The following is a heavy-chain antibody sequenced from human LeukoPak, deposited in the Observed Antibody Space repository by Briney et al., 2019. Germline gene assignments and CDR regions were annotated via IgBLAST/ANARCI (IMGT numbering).Heavy chain of an antibody. CDR2: IIPIFSTA. Sequence: SVKVSCKASGGTFITYTINWVRQAPGQGLEWMGGIIPIFSTANYAQKFQGRITITTDDSTSTAYMELSSLRSEDTAVYYCATYMLRDNWNVHTFDSWGQGTLVTVSS. CDR1: GGTFITYT. CDR3: ATYMLRDNWNVHTFDS. D-gene: IGHD1-1*01. J-gene: IGHJ4*02. V-gene: IGHV1-69*05.